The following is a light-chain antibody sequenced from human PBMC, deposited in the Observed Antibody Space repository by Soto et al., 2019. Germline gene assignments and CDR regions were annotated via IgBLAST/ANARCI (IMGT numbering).Light chain of an antibody. CDR1: QNIRSW. CDR2: DAS. CDR3: QHYNGY. V-gene: IGKV1-5*01. J-gene: IGKJ2*01. Sequence: DMPMTQSPTTLSASVGDRVTITCRASQNIRSWLAWYQQKPGKAPNVLIYDASTLESGVPSRFSGSGFGTEFTLTISSLQPDDFATYCCQHYNGYFGQGTKLEIK.